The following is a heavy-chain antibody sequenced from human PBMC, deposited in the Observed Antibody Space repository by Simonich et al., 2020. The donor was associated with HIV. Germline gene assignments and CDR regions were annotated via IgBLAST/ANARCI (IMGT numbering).Heavy chain of an antibody. Sequence: QVQLQQWGAGLLKPSETLSLTCAVYGGSFSGYYWGWIRQPPGKGLGWIGETNHSGNTNYNPFLKSRVTISVDTSKTQFTLKLSSVAAADTAVYYWARGRRWAYYWGQGTLVTVSS. V-gene: IGHV4-34*01. D-gene: IGHD6-13*01. CDR3: ARGRRWAYY. J-gene: IGHJ4*02. CDR2: TNHSGNT. CDR1: GGSFSGYY.